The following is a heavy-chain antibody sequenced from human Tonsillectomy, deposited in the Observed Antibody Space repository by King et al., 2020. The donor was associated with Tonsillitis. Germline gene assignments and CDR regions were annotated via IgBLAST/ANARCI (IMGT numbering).Heavy chain of an antibody. D-gene: IGHD3-22*01. Sequence: VQLVESGGGLVKPGGSLRLSCAASGFTFSSYSMNWVRQAPGKGLEWVSSISSSSSYIYYADSVKGRFTISRDNAKNSLYLQMNSLRAEDTAVYYCARKYYYDSSGYRDDNCGMDVWGQGTTVTVSS. V-gene: IGHV3-21*01. CDR1: GFTFSSYS. CDR2: ISSSSSYI. J-gene: IGHJ6*02. CDR3: ARKYYYDSSGYRDDNCGMDV.